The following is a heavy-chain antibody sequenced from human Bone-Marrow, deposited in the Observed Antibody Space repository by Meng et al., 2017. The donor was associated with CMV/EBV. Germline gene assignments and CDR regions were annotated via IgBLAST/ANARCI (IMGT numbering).Heavy chain of an antibody. V-gene: IGHV3-48*03. CDR3: ARGGNYFDY. CDR2: ISSSGSTI. CDR1: GFTFSSYE. Sequence: GGSLRLSCAASGFTFSSYEMNWVRQAPGKGLEWVSYISSSGSTIYYADSVKGRFTISRDNSKNTLYLQMNSLRAEDTAVYYCARGGNYFDYWGQGTLVTVSS. J-gene: IGHJ4*02.